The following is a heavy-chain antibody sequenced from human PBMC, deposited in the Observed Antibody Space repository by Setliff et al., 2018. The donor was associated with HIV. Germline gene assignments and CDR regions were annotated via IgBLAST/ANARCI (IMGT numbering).Heavy chain of an antibody. V-gene: IGHV1-18*01. CDR2: IGPYNGRT. CDR3: ARDDGGYNYAEVFDV. Sequence: ASVKVSCKTSGYMFIAYGMSWVRRAPGQGLEWMGWIGPYNGRTEYAQEFQGRVSLTIDTSASTAYMELRSLRSDGTAVYYCARDDGGYNYAEVFDVWGQGTMVTVSS. J-gene: IGHJ3*01. CDR1: GYMFIAYG. D-gene: IGHD3-16*01.